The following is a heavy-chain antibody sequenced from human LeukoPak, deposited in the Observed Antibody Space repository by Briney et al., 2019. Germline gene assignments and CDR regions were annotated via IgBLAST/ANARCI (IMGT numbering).Heavy chain of an antibody. CDR1: GGSFSGYY. CDR2: INHSGST. V-gene: IGHV4-34*01. CDR3: ARIRFGESSAFDI. D-gene: IGHD3-10*01. Sequence: SETLSLTCAVYGGSFSGYYWSWIRQPPGKGLEWIGEINHSGSTNYNPSLKSRVTISVDTSKNQFSLKLSSVTAADTAVYYCARIRFGESSAFDIWGQGTMVTVSS. J-gene: IGHJ3*02.